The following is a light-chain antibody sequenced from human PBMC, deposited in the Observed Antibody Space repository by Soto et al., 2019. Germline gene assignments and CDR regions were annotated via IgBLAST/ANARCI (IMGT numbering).Light chain of an antibody. Sequence: EILMTQSPHTLSVSPGEGATLSCRASQNINSNLAWYQQRPGQAPRVLIYGASSRASGIPDRFSGSGSGTDFTLTINRLEPDDFAVYYCQQYKDWPPLTFGGGTRVESK. CDR1: QNINSN. CDR3: QQYKDWPPLT. V-gene: IGKV3D-15*01. CDR2: GAS. J-gene: IGKJ4*01.